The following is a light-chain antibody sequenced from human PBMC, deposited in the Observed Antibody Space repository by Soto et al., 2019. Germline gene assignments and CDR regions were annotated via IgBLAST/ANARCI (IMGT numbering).Light chain of an antibody. Sequence: EMMWTQSPATLSVSPGEGATLSCRASQSVSDNLAWYQQKPGQAPRLLIYGAHTRATGIPARFSGSGSGTEFTLTISSLQSEDFAVYYCQQYNKWPPAISFGQGTRLEIK. CDR3: QQYNKWPPAIS. CDR1: QSVSDN. J-gene: IGKJ5*01. CDR2: GAH. V-gene: IGKV3-15*01.